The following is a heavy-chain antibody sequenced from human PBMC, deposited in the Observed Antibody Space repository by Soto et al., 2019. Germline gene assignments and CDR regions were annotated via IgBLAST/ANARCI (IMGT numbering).Heavy chain of an antibody. CDR3: ARVLEVLPAASAAVGSWFYL. Sequence: PSETLSLTCTVSGGSISSYYWSWIRQPPGKGLEWIGYIYYSGSTNYNPSLKSRVTISVDTSKNQFSLKLSSVTAADTAVYYCARVLEVLPAASAAVGSWFYLWAQGNPVT. CDR1: GGSISSYY. J-gene: IGHJ5*02. V-gene: IGHV4-59*01. CDR2: IYYSGST. D-gene: IGHD2-2*01.